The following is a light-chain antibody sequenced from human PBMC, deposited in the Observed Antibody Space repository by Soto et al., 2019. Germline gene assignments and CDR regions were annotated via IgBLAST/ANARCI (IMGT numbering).Light chain of an antibody. CDR2: GAS. CDR3: QQYHKLWT. V-gene: IGKV3-15*01. Sequence: ETVLSHSPATLSVSPGDRAPIXGRSSQPVNNNLAWYQHKPGQAPRLLICGASTRATGTPARFSGSGSGTEFTLTITSLLSEDFALYYCQQYHKLWTFGQGTKVDIK. J-gene: IGKJ1*01. CDR1: QPVNNN.